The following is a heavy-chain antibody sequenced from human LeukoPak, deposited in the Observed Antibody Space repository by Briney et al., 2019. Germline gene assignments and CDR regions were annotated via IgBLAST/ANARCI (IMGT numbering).Heavy chain of an antibody. CDR3: AEDLYSWNSGMDV. Sequence: GGSLRLSCVASGFTFSNYAMTWVRQAPGKGLEWVSVVNGQGDTTFYADSVKGRLTISRDNSKNTVYLQLNSLLAEDTAVYFCAEDLYSWNSGMDVWGQGTTVTVS. CDR1: GFTFSNYA. J-gene: IGHJ6*02. CDR2: VNGQGDTT. D-gene: IGHD1-1*01. V-gene: IGHV3-23*01.